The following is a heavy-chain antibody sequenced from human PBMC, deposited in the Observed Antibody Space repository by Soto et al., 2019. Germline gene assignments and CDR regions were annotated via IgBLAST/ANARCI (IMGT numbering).Heavy chain of an antibody. D-gene: IGHD2-15*01. CDR1: GCTLSSYG. J-gene: IGHJ4*02. CDR3: ARDPSSEYGSSRHYFDL. Sequence: RLSGAACGCTLSSYGMHSVRQAPGKGLEWVAVISYDGSNKYYADSVKGRFTISRDNSKNTLYLQMNSLRADDAAVYYCARDPSSEYGSSRHYFDLWGQGALVTVSS. CDR2: ISYDGSNK. V-gene: IGHV3-30*03.